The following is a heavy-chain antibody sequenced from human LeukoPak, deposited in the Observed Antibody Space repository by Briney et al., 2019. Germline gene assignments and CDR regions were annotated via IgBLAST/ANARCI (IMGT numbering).Heavy chain of an antibody. V-gene: IGHV3-30*18. CDR2: ISYDGNNK. CDR1: GFAFSTYG. J-gene: IGHJ4*02. D-gene: IGHD2-15*01. CDR3: AKGGCSGDRCYQNY. Sequence: PGRSLRLSCAASGFAFSTYGMHWVRQAPGRGLEWVATISYDGNNKYYADSVKGRFTIPRDNSKNTLYLQMTSLRAEDTAVYYCAKGGCSGDRCYQNYWGQGTRVTVSS.